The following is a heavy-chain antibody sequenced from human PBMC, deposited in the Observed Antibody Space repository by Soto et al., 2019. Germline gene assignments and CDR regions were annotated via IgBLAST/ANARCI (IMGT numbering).Heavy chain of an antibody. CDR2: IGVSGYDT. CDR1: GFTLSNSA. J-gene: IGHJ4*02. CDR3: ARDRSAWTSSEPLY. V-gene: IGHV3-23*01. Sequence: EVQLLASGGGLVQPGGSLRLSCAASGFTLSNSAMTWVRQAPGKGLEWVSTIGVSGYDTFYADSVKGRFTISRDTSKNTLYLQMNSLRVGDTALYYCARDRSAWTSSEPLYWGQGTLITVSS. D-gene: IGHD2-2*01.